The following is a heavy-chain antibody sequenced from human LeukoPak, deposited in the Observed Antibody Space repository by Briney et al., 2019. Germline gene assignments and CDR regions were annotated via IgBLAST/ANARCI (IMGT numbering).Heavy chain of an antibody. CDR1: GGSISSYY. V-gene: IGHV4-59*01. J-gene: IGHJ2*01. CDR2: IYYSGST. CDR3: ATGYSSGWHWYFDL. Sequence: SETLSLTCTVSGGSISSYYWSWIRQSPGKGLEWIGYIYYSGSTNYNPSLKSRVTISVDTSKNQFSLKLSSVTAADTAVYYCATGYSSGWHWYFDLWGRGTLVTVSS. D-gene: IGHD6-25*01.